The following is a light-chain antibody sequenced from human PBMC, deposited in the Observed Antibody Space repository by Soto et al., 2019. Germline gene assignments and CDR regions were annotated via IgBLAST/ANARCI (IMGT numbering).Light chain of an antibody. CDR2: DAS. CDR1: QGIAIW. Sequence: DIQMTQSPSTLSASVGDRVTITCRASQGIAIWLSRYQQKPGKAPNLIIYDASNFKSGVPSRFSGSGSVTEFTLTISSLQPEDFARYYCQQHRSYRGTFGGGTKVEIK. CDR3: QQHRSYRGT. V-gene: IGKV1-5*01. J-gene: IGKJ4*01.